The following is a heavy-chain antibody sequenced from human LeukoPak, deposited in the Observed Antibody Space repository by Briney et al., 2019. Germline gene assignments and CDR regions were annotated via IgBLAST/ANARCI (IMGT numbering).Heavy chain of an antibody. CDR2: ISGSGGST. J-gene: IGHJ4*02. CDR1: GFTFSSYA. CDR3: AKDPYYDSSGYSRSGVIVLAYFDY. D-gene: IGHD3-22*01. Sequence: GGSLRLSCAASGFTFSSYAMSWVRQAPGKGLEWVSAISGSGGSTYYADSVKGRFTISRDNSKNTLYLRMNSLRAEDTAVYYCAKDPYYDSSGYSRSGVIVLAYFDYWGQGTLVTVSS. V-gene: IGHV3-23*01.